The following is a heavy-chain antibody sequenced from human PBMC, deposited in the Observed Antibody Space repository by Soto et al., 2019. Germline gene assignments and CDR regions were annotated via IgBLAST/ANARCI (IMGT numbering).Heavy chain of an antibody. CDR2: IYYSGST. Sequence: SETLSRTCTVSGGSVSSGSYYWSWIRQPPGKGLEWIGYIYYSGSTNYNPSLKSRVTISVDTSKNQFSLKLSSVTAADTAVYYCARDLVPSRYCTNGVCLNGWFDPWGQGTLVTVSS. J-gene: IGHJ5*02. CDR1: GGSVSSGSYY. CDR3: ARDLVPSRYCTNGVCLNGWFDP. D-gene: IGHD2-8*01. V-gene: IGHV4-61*01.